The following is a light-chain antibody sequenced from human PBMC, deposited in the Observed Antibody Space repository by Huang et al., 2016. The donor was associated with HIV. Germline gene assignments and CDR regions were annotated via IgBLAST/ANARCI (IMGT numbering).Light chain of an antibody. CDR3: QQYYSSPQT. J-gene: IGKJ1*01. V-gene: IGKV4-1*01. Sequence: DIVMTQSPDSLAVSLGARATLHCRSSRSVYASATERDDLAWFQQRPGQPPKCLLFWASTREAGVPDRFSGSGSGTDFTLTIANLRAEDAAIYYCQQYYSSPQTFGQGT. CDR2: WAS. CDR1: RSVYASATERDD.